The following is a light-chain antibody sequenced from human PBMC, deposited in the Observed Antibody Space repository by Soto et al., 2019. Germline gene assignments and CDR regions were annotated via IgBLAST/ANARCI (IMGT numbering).Light chain of an antibody. V-gene: IGKV3-15*01. CDR2: GAA. Sequence: EIVMTQSPATLSVSPGERATLSCRASQSVFSSLAWFQQKPGQAPRLLIYGAATRATGIPARFSGSGSGTEFTLTISSLQSEDFAIYYCQQYDNWPWTFGQGTKVESK. CDR3: QQYDNWPWT. CDR1: QSVFSS. J-gene: IGKJ1*01.